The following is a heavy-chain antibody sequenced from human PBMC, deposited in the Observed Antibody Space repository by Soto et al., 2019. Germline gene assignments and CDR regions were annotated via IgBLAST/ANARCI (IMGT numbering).Heavy chain of an antibody. CDR1: GFSLTSGVG. D-gene: IGHD4-17*01. Sequence: QITLKESGPTLVKPTQTLTLTCTFSGFSLTSGVGVGWVRQPPGKALEWLALIYWDDDKRFRPSLKSRLTITKDTSKKQVVLTLTNMDPVDTATYFCTHVDFAVTNVWGEGTLVTVSS. J-gene: IGHJ4*02. V-gene: IGHV2-5*02. CDR3: THVDFAVTNV. CDR2: IYWDDDK.